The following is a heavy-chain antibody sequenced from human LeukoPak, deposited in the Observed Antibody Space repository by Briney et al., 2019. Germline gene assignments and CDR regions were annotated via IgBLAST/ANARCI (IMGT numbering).Heavy chain of an antibody. Sequence: GGSLRLSCAASGFTFSSYGMHWVRQAPGKGLEWVAVISYDGSNKYYADSVKGRFTISRDNSKNTLYLQMNSLRAEDTAVYYCARDPTALYSSSWYGGYFDYWGQGTLVTVSS. CDR1: GFTFSSYG. J-gene: IGHJ4*02. CDR3: ARDPTALYSSSWYGGYFDY. CDR2: ISYDGSNK. D-gene: IGHD6-13*01. V-gene: IGHV3-30*19.